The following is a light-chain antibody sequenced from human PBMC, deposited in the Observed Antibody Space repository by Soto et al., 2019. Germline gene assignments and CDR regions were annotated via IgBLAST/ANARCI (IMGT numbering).Light chain of an antibody. J-gene: IGLJ2*01. V-gene: IGLV1-47*01. CDR3: ATWDDRLYVV. Sequence: QSVLTQPPSASGTPGQRVTISCSGSSSNIGGNYVYWYQQLPGTAPKLLIYRNNERPSGVPDRFSGSKSGTSASLAISGLRSEDDADYYCATWDDRLYVVFGGGTKLTVL. CDR2: RNN. CDR1: SSNIGGNY.